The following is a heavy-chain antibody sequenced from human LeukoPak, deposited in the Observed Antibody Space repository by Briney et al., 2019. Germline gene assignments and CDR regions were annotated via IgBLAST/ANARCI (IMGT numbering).Heavy chain of an antibody. CDR3: AREGTAGTNLNWFDP. J-gene: IGHJ5*02. CDR1: GGSISSYY. CDR2: ISYSGST. V-gene: IGHV4-59*01. Sequence: SGTLSLTCTVSGGSISSYYWSWIRQPPGKGLEWIGYISYSGSTNFNPSLKSRVTISVDTSKNQFSLKLSSVTAADTAVYYCAREGTAGTNLNWFDPRGQGTLVTVSS. D-gene: IGHD1-1*01.